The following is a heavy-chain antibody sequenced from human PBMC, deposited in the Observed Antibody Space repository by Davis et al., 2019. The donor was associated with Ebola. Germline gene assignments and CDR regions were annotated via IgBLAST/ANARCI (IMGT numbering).Heavy chain of an antibody. D-gene: IGHD4-17*01. CDR2: IWYDESNS. Sequence: GESLKISCTTSGFTFGDYAMTWVRQAPGKGLEWVATIWYDESNSYYADSVKGRFTISRDDSKNTLYLQMNSLRAEDTAVYYCARDSDYGYYHGMDVWGQGTTVTVSS. CDR3: ARDSDYGYYHGMDV. CDR1: GFTFGDYA. J-gene: IGHJ6*02. V-gene: IGHV3-33*01.